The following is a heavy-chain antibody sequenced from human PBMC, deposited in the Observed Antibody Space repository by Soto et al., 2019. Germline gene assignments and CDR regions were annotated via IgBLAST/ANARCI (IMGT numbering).Heavy chain of an antibody. CDR3: ARTGYSSSWKAPPHWFDP. Sequence: SETLSLTCTVSGGSISSYYWSWIRQPPGKGLEWIGYIYYSGSTNYNPSLKSRVTISVDTSKNQFSLKLSSVTAADTAVYYCARTGYSSSWKAPPHWFDPWGQGTLVTVS. D-gene: IGHD6-13*01. J-gene: IGHJ5*02. V-gene: IGHV4-59*01. CDR2: IYYSGST. CDR1: GGSISSYY.